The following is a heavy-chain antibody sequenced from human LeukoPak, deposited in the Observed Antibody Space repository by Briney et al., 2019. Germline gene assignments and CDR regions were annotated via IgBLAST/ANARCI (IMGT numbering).Heavy chain of an antibody. D-gene: IGHD5-18*01. CDR3: AGRVTGYSSGYVY. V-gene: IGHV3-30*04. Sequence: AGSLRLSCATSGFTFSNFAMHWVRQAPGKGLEWVAAILYDGSDQYYGESVKGRFTISRDNSENIVYLQMNNLRAEDTAVYYCAGRVTGYSSGYVYWGQGTLVTVSS. CDR2: ILYDGSDQ. CDR1: GFTFSNFA. J-gene: IGHJ4*02.